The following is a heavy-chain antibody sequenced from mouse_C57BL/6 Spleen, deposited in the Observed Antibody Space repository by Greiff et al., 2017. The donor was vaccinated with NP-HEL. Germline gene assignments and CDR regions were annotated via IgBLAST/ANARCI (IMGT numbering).Heavy chain of an antibody. CDR2: IDPETGGT. J-gene: IGHJ2*01. Sequence: QVQLQQSGAELVRPGASVTLSCKASGYTFTDYEMHWVKQTPVHGLEWIGAIDPETGGTAYNQKFKGKAILTADKSSSTAYMELRSLTSEDSAVYYCTRWTYYYFDYWGQGTTLTVSS. V-gene: IGHV1-15*01. D-gene: IGHD2-10*01. CDR1: GYTFTDYE. CDR3: TRWTYYYFDY.